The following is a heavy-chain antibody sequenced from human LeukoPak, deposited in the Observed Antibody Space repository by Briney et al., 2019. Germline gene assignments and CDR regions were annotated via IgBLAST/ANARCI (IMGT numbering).Heavy chain of an antibody. J-gene: IGHJ4*02. CDR2: ISGSGGST. D-gene: IGHD3-10*01. CDR3: AKDRVRGVIYYFDY. Sequence: GGSLRLSCAASGFTLSSSGMSWVRQAPGKGLEWVSAISGSGGSTYYADSVKGRFTISRDNSKNTLYLQMNSLRAEETAVYYCAKDRVRGVIYYFDYWGQGTLVTVSS. CDR1: GFTLSSSG. V-gene: IGHV3-23*01.